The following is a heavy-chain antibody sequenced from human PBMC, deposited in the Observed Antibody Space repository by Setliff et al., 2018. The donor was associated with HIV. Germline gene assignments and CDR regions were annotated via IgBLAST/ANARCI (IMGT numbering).Heavy chain of an antibody. CDR3: ARVGYSGWPLED. J-gene: IGHJ4*02. D-gene: IGHD5-12*01. CDR2: LSGSGGST. CDR1: GFTFSSYA. Sequence: GGSLRLSCAASGFTFSSYAMTWVRQAPGKGLEWVAALSGSGGSTYYADSVKGRFSISRDNAKNSLYLQMNSLRAEDTAVYYCARVGYSGWPLEDWGQGTLVTVSS. V-gene: IGHV3-23*01.